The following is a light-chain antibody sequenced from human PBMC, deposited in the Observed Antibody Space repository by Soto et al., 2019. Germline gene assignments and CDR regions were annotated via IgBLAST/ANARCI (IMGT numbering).Light chain of an antibody. Sequence: ELTQTPSSLSASIGDRVTITCRASQGISSYLAWYQQKPGKVPNLLISGASTLQSGVPSRFSGSGSGTEFTLTISSLQPEDFATYYCQQLYRSPLSFGGGTKVE. CDR1: QGISSY. CDR2: GAS. J-gene: IGKJ4*01. CDR3: QQLYRSPLS. V-gene: IGKV1-9*01.